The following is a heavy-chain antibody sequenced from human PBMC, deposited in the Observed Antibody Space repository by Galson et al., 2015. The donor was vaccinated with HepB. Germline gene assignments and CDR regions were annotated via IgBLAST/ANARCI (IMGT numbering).Heavy chain of an antibody. CDR3: ARRPPYYYDSSGHFDY. CDR1: GGSISSYY. Sequence: SETLSLTCTVSGGSISSYYWSWIRQPPGKGLEWIGYIYYSGSTNYNPSLKSRVTISVDTSKNQFSLKLSSVTAADTAVYYCARRPPYYYDSSGHFDYWGQGTLVTVSS. D-gene: IGHD3-22*01. CDR2: IYYSGST. J-gene: IGHJ4*02. V-gene: IGHV4-59*01.